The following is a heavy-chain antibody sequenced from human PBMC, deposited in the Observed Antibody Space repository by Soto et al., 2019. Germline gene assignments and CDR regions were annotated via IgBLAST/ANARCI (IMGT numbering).Heavy chain of an antibody. CDR2: IYYSGST. D-gene: IGHD1-26*01. J-gene: IGHJ5*02. Sequence: PSETLSLTCTVSGGSISSGGYYWIWIRQRPGKGLEWIGYIYYSGSTYYNPSLKSRVTISVDTSKNQFSLKLSSVTAADTAVYYCARAHLWEKARSLDWFDPWGQGTLVTVS. V-gene: IGHV4-31*03. CDR3: ARAHLWEKARSLDWFDP. CDR1: GGSISSGGYY.